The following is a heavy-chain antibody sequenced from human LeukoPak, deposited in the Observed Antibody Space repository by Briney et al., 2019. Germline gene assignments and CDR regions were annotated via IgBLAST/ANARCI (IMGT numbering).Heavy chain of an antibody. CDR3: ARDTEGSNWCFDL. Sequence: GASVKVSCKASGYTFTDYYVHWVRQAPGQGLEWMGWINPNSGGTSYPPKFQGRVTMTRDTSITTAYMELSRLRPDDTAVYYCARDTEGSNWCFDLWGRGTLVTVSS. V-gene: IGHV1-2*02. D-gene: IGHD6-13*01. CDR2: INPNSGGT. CDR1: GYTFTDYY. J-gene: IGHJ2*01.